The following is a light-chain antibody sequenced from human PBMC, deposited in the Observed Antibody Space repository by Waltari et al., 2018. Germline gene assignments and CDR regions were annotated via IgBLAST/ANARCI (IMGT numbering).Light chain of an antibody. CDR2: EIS. J-gene: IGKJ2*01. CDR3: KQCSHWPRT. Sequence: QSPAHRDGNSYLNWYQQRPGRSPRRLIYEISRRESGVPDRFSGSGSGTDFTLNISRVEAEDVGVYYCKQCSHWPRTFGQGTKLEI. V-gene: IGKV2-30*02. CDR1: QSPAHRDGNSY.